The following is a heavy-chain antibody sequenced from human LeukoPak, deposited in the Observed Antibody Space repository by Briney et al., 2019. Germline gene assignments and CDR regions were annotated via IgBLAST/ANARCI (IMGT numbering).Heavy chain of an antibody. CDR2: ISSSSSYI. CDR1: GFTFSSYS. D-gene: IGHD1-26*01. CDR3: ARETRGTVGSY. J-gene: IGHJ4*02. V-gene: IGHV3-21*04. Sequence: GGSLRLSCAASGFTFSSYSMNWVRQAPGKGLEWVSSISSSSSYIYYADSVKGRFTISRDNAKNSLYLQMNSLRAEDTAVYYCARETRGTVGSYWGQGTLVTVSS.